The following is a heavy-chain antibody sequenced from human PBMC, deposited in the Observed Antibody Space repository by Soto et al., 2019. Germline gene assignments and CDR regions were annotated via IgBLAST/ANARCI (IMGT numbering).Heavy chain of an antibody. Sequence: EVQLVESGGDLVQPGGSLKLSCGISGFTLSSYDMHWVRQTQGKGLECVASIGVTVATYSLNSVRGRFTISRENDRDSVYLQMNSLSAEDTAVYFCASEFCSGGVFYGWYYLDHWGQGTLVTVSA. CDR3: ASEFCSGGVFYGWYYLDH. CDR2: IGVTVAT. D-gene: IGHD2-15*01. CDR1: GFTLSSYD. V-gene: IGHV3-13*01. J-gene: IGHJ4*02.